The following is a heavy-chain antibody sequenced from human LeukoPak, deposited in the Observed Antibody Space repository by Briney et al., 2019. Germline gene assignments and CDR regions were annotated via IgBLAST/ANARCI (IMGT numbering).Heavy chain of an antibody. J-gene: IGHJ6*02. CDR1: GFILDDYG. Sequence: GGSLRLSCAASGFILDDYGMHWVRQAPGKGLEWVADIWFDKNQHFADSVKGRFAISRDNSKNTVYLQINSLRAEDTAVYYCARDRHCVNGVCHSPPGMDVWGQGTTVTVSS. D-gene: IGHD2-8*01. CDR3: ARDRHCVNGVCHSPPGMDV. CDR2: IWFDKNQ. V-gene: IGHV3-33*01.